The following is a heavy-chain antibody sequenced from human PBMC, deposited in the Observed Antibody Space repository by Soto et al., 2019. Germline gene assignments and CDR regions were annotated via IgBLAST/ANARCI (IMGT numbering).Heavy chain of an antibody. J-gene: IGHJ4*02. CDR2: ISYDGTNK. CDR1: GFTFSTYA. D-gene: IGHD1-26*01. CDR3: ARGYSGTYPPRDY. V-gene: IGHV3-30-3*01. Sequence: QVQLVESGGGVVQPGRSLRLSCAASGFTFSTYAMHWVRQAPGKGLEWVALISYDGTNKYYADSVKGRFTISRDNSKTTLYLQMNGLRPEDTAVYYCARGYSGTYPPRDYWGQGTLITVSS.